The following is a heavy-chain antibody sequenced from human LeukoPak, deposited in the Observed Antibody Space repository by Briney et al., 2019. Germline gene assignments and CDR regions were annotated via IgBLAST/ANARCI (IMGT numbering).Heavy chain of an antibody. V-gene: IGHV3-53*01. J-gene: IGHJ4*02. D-gene: IGHD6-13*01. CDR2: VYSGGST. CDR3: ARTSSAVNTKGLDS. CDR1: GFTFSTTW. Sequence: PGGSLRLSCAASGFTFSTTWLHWVRQAPGKGLEWVSVVYSGGSTEYADSVKGRFTISRDNSKNTLYLQMNSLRAEDTAVYYCARTSSAVNTKGLDSWGQGTLVTVSS.